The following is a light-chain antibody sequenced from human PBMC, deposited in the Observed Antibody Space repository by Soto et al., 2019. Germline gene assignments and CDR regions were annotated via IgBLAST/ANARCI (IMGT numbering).Light chain of an antibody. CDR2: EDN. Sequence: NFMLTQPHSVSVSPGKTVTISCTRSSGSIDSNYVQWYQQRPGSSPTTVIYEDNQRPSGVPDRFSGSIDSSSNSASLTISGLKTEDEADYYCQSYDSSYVVFGGGTQLTVL. J-gene: IGLJ2*01. CDR3: QSYDSSYVV. V-gene: IGLV6-57*01. CDR1: SGSIDSNY.